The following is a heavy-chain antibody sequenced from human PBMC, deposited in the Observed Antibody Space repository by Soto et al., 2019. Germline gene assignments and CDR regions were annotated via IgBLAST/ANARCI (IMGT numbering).Heavy chain of an antibody. D-gene: IGHD1-7*01. CDR1: GFTFSSYG. J-gene: IGHJ6*04. V-gene: IGHV3-33*01. CDR2: IWYDGSNK. Sequence: GGSLRLSCAASGFTFSSYGMHWVRQAPGKGLEWVAVIWYDGSNKYYADSVKGRFTISRDNSKNTLYLQMNSLRAEDTAVYYWASEGPRITGTTMGDYYYGMDVGGKGTTATVSP. CDR3: ASEGPRITGTTMGDYYYGMDV.